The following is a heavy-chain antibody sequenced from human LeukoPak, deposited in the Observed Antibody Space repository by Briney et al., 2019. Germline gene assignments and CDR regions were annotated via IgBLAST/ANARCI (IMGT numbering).Heavy chain of an antibody. CDR3: ASEGSGLYGVLPIWFDP. CDR1: GFTFSSYW. J-gene: IGHJ5*02. V-gene: IGHV3-7*01. Sequence: SGGSLRLSCAASGFTFSSYWMSWVRQAPGKGLEWVANIKKDGSEKYYVDSVKGRFTISRDSAKTSLYLQMNSLRAEDTAVYYCASEGSGLYGVLPIWFDPWGQGTLVTVSS. D-gene: IGHD6-19*01. CDR2: IKKDGSEK.